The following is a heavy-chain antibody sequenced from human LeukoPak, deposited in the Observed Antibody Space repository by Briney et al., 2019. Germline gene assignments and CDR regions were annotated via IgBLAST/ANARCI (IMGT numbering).Heavy chain of an antibody. Sequence: GGSLRLSCAASGFTFTTYWMSWVRQAPGRGPEWVANIKQDGSGVDYGESVKGRFTISRDNAKGSLYLQMNSLRAEDTAIYYCERDFIWGQGTPVTVSS. CDR3: ERDFI. V-gene: IGHV3-7*05. J-gene: IGHJ4*02. CDR1: GFTFTTYW. CDR2: IKQDGSGV. D-gene: IGHD3-10*01.